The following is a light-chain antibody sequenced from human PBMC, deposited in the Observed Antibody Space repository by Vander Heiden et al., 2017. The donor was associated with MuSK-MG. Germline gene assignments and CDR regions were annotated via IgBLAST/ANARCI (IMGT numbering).Light chain of an antibody. V-gene: IGKV3-20*01. CDR1: QSISSSY. CDR3: QQDGSSFT. J-gene: IGKJ3*01. CDR2: GAS. Sequence: EIVLTQSPGTLSLSPGERATLSCRASQSISSSYLAWYQQKPGKALRLLIYGASSRATGIPDRFSGSGSGTDFTLTISRLEPEDFAVYYWQQDGSSFTFGHGTKVDIK.